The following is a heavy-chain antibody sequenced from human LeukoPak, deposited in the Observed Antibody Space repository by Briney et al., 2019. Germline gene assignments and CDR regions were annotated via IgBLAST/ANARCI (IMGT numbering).Heavy chain of an antibody. CDR2: MNPNGGNT. CDR1: GYIFTTYD. V-gene: IGHV1-8*01. J-gene: IGHJ6*03. Sequence: ASVKVSCKPSGYIFTTYDINWVRQATGQGLEWMGWMNPNGGNTGYAQKFQGRVTMTRNTSISTAYMELSSRRSEDTAVYYCARGHSGWLYYYYMDVWGKGTTVTISS. D-gene: IGHD5-12*01. CDR3: ARGHSGWLYYYYMDV.